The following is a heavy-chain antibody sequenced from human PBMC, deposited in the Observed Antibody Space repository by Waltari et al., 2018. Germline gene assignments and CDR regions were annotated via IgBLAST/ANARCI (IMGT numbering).Heavy chain of an antibody. CDR1: GYTFTSYA. Sequence: QVQLVQSGAEVKKPGASVKVSCKASGYTFTSYAMHWVRQAPGQRLEWMGWINAGNGNTKYSQKFQGRVTITRDTSASTAYMELSSLRSEDTAVYYCAGTSLRYSSSWVTFTLDYWGQGTLVTVSS. D-gene: IGHD6-13*01. J-gene: IGHJ4*02. V-gene: IGHV1-3*01. CDR2: INAGNGNT. CDR3: AGTSLRYSSSWVTFTLDY.